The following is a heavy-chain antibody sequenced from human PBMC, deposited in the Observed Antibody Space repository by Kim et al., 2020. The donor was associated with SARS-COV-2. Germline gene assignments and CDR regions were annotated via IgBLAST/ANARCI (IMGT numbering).Heavy chain of an antibody. D-gene: IGHD6-13*01. CDR2: ISGSGGST. CDR1: GFTFSSYA. Sequence: GGSLRLSCAASGFTFSSYAMSWVRQAPGKGLEWVSAISGSGGSTYYADSVKGRFTISRDNSKNTLYLQMNSLRAEDTAVYYCAKTSWGYSSSWTEDDAFDIWGQGTMVTVSS. V-gene: IGHV3-23*01. CDR3: AKTSWGYSSSWTEDDAFDI. J-gene: IGHJ3*02.